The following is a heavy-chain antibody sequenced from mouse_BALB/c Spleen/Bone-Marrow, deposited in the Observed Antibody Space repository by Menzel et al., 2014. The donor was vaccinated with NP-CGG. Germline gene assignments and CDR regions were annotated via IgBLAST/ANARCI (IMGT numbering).Heavy chain of an antibody. CDR1: GYSFTNYW. V-gene: IGHV1-80*01. Sequence: QVHVKQSGAELVRPGASVKLSCKASGYSFTNYWMNWVKQRPGQGLEWIGQIYPGDSDTDYNGKFKGKATLTADKSSNTAYMQLTSLTSEDSAVYFCARGGISVDYWGQGTTLTVSS. J-gene: IGHJ2*01. CDR2: IYPGDSDT. CDR3: ARGGISVDY.